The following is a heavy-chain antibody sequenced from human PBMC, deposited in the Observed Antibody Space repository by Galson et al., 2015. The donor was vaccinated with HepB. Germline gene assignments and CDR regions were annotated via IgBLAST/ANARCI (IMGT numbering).Heavy chain of an antibody. CDR1: GFSFMSHS. Sequence: SLRLSCAASGFSFMSHSMNWVRHSPGKGLEWLAYISPGGAKYYADSAGGRFTLSRDNAQKSMYLHMSSLRVEDTAVYYCARNPASYDYYNMDVWGQGTTVTVSS. V-gene: IGHV3-48*01. CDR2: ISPGGAK. J-gene: IGHJ6*02. D-gene: IGHD2-21*01. CDR3: ARNPASYDYYNMDV.